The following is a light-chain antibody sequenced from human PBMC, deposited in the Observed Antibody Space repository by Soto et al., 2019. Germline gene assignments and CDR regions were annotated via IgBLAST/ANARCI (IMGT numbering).Light chain of an antibody. CDR2: GNI. CDR1: SXNIGNNT. Sequence: QSVLTQPPSASGTPGQRVTISCSGSSXNIGNNTVYWYQQLPGTAPKLLIYGNINRPSGVPDRFSGSKSGTSASLAITGLQAEDEADYYCQSHDSSLSGFYVFGTGTKVTVL. J-gene: IGLJ1*01. CDR3: QSHDSSLSGFYV. V-gene: IGLV1-40*01.